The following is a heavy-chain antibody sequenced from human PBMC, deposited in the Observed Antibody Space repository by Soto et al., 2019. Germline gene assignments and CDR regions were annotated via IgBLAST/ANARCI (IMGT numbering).Heavy chain of an antibody. Sequence: PGGSLRLSCAASGFTFSSYWVHWVRQAPGKGLVWVSRINSDGSSTSYADSVKGRFTISRDNAKNTLYLQMNSLRAEDTAVYYCARGEHYDFWSGSIRGYYYMDVWGKGTTVTVSS. J-gene: IGHJ6*03. CDR3: ARGEHYDFWSGSIRGYYYMDV. CDR2: INSDGSST. V-gene: IGHV3-74*01. CDR1: GFTFSSYW. D-gene: IGHD3-3*01.